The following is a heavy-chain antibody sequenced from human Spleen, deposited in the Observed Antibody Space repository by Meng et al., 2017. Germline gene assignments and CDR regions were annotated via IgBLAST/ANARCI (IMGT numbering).Heavy chain of an antibody. D-gene: IGHD3-9*01. CDR3: ARDYHDNDRRVGYLDY. CDR2: ISYDGSSN. CDR1: LFTFKNHA. J-gene: IGHJ4*02. V-gene: IGHV3-30-3*01. Sequence: VQAMVSGVGLVQPVGSLILSCSCSLFTFKNHAMHWVRQAPGKGLEWVAIISYDGSSNVYADSVKGRFTISRDNSKNTLFLQMNSLRAEDTAVYYCARDYHDNDRRVGYLDYWGQGSLVTVSS.